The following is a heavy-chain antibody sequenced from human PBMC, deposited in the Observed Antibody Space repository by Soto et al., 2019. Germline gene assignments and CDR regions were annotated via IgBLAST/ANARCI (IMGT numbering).Heavy chain of an antibody. CDR3: AKQRWELPEANAFDF. Sequence: GGSLRLSCAASGFTFSSYAMSWVRQAPGKGLEWVSAISGSGGSTYYADSVKGRFTISRDNSKNTLYLQMNSLRAEDTAVYYSAKQRWELPEANAFDFWGQGTMVTVSS. CDR1: GFTFSSYA. D-gene: IGHD1-26*01. J-gene: IGHJ3*01. V-gene: IGHV3-23*01. CDR2: ISGSGGST.